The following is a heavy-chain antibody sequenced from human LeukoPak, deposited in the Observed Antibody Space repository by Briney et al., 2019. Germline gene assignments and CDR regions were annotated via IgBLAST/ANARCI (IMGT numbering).Heavy chain of an antibody. D-gene: IGHD1-26*01. V-gene: IGHV3-7*01. CDR1: GFTFGAYS. J-gene: IGHJ4*02. Sequence: PGGSLRLSCAASGFTFGAYSMSWVRQAPGKGLEWVANIKQDGSEKYYVGSLKGRFTISRDNAKNSLYLQMNSLRAEDTAVYYCARDPGPRVPPGSYSDYWGQGTLVTVSS. CDR2: IKQDGSEK. CDR3: ARDPGPRVPPGSYSDY.